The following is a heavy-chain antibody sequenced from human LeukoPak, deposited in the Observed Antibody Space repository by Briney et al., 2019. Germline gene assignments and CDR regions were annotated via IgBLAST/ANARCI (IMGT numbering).Heavy chain of an antibody. Sequence: GGSLRLSCAASGFTFSSYAMSWVRQAPGKGLEGVSAISGSGGSTYYADSVKGRFTISRDNSKNTLYLKMNSLRADDSALYYCATEVAEGGPQDYWGQGTLVTVSS. D-gene: IGHD2-15*01. J-gene: IGHJ4*02. V-gene: IGHV3-23*01. CDR3: ATEVAEGGPQDY. CDR2: ISGSGGST. CDR1: GFTFSSYA.